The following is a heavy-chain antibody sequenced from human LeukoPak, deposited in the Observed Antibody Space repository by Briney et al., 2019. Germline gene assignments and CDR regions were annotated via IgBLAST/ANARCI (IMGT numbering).Heavy chain of an antibody. J-gene: IGHJ4*02. CDR2: ISWNSGNI. CDR1: GFTFSSYW. V-gene: IGHV3-9*01. Sequence: GGSLRLSCAASGFTFSSYWMSWVRQAPGKGLEWVSSISWNSGNIDYADSVKGRFTISRDSAKNSLYLQMNSLRAEDTALYYCAKDMGHVGVALDWGQGTLVTVSS. CDR3: AKDMGHVGVALD. D-gene: IGHD1-26*01.